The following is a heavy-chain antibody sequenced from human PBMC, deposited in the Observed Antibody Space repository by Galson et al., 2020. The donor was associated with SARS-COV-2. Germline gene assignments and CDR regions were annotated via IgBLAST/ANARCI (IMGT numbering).Heavy chain of an antibody. V-gene: IGHV2-5*01. CDR1: GFSLSTGGVA. Sequence: SGPTLVKPTQTLTLTCTFSGFSLSTGGVAVAWIRQPPGTALEWLALIYGNDDKRYSPSLKSRLTITKDTSKNQVVLTVTNLDPEDSATYYCAHRQLSSFDYWGQGILVTVSS. J-gene: IGHJ4*02. CDR2: IYGNDDK. CDR3: AHRQLSSFDY. D-gene: IGHD6-6*01.